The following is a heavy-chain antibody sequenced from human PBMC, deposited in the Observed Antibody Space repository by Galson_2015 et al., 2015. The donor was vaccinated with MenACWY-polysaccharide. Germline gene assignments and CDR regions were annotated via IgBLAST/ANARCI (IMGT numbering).Heavy chain of an antibody. V-gene: IGHV3-11*01. CDR1: GFTFSDYY. CDR3: ARRWGDSSGWYLKD. Sequence: SLRLSCAASGFTFSDYYMSWIRQAPGKGLEWVSYVSNSGSGPYYADSVKGRFIISRDNARNSLYLQMNSLRAEDTAVYYCARRWGDSSGWYLKDWGQGSLVTVSS. J-gene: IGHJ4*02. D-gene: IGHD6-19*01. CDR2: VSNSGSGP.